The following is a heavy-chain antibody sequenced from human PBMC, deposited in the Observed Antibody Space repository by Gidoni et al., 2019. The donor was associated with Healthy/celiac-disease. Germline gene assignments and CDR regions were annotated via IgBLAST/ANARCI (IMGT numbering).Heavy chain of an antibody. CDR1: GSTFTGYY. Sequence: QVQLVQSGAEVKNPGASVQVSCKASGSTFTGYYMHWVRQAPGQGLEWMGWINPNSGGTNYAQKFQGRVTMTRDTSISTAYMELSRLRSDDTAVYYCARDLASPPHDHFDYWGQGTLVTVSS. CDR3: ARDLASPPHDHFDY. J-gene: IGHJ4*02. CDR2: INPNSGGT. V-gene: IGHV1-2*02.